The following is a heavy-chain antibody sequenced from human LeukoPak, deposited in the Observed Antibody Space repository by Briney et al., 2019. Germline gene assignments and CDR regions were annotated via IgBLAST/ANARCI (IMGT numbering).Heavy chain of an antibody. CDR3: ARDSAGVVSGAFDI. CDR1: GFTFSSYS. D-gene: IGHD3-3*01. Sequence: GGSLRLSCAASGFTFSSYSMNWVRQAPGKGLEWVSSISSSSSYIYYADSVKGRFTISRDNAKNSLYLQMNSLRAEDTAVYYCARDSAGVVSGAFDIWGQGTIVTVSS. J-gene: IGHJ3*02. CDR2: ISSSSSYI. V-gene: IGHV3-21*01.